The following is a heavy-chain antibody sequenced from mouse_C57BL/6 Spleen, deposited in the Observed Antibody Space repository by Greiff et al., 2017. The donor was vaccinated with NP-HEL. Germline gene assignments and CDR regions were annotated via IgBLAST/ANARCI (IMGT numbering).Heavy chain of an antibody. CDR3: AKPDYDLYAMDY. CDR1: GFSLTSYG. D-gene: IGHD2-4*01. V-gene: IGHV2-3*01. CDR2: IWGDGGP. J-gene: IGHJ4*01. Sequence: VKLMESGPGLVAPSQSLSITCTVSGFSLTSYGVSWVRQPPGKGLEWLGVIWGDGGPNYHSALISRLSISNDNSKSQVFLQLNSLQTDDTATYYCAKPDYDLYAMDYWGQGTSVTVSS.